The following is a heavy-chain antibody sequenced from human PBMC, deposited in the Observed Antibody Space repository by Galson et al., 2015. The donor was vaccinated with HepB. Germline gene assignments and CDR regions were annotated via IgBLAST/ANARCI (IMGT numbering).Heavy chain of an antibody. V-gene: IGHV1-46*01. CDR2: INPSGGST. J-gene: IGHJ6*02. CDR1: GYTFTSYY. Sequence: SVKVSCKASGYTFTSYYMHWVRQAPGQGLEWMGIINPSGGSTSYAQKFQGRVTMTRDTSTSTVYMELSSLRSEDTAVYYCAREEVPAAITSNYYGMDVWGQGTTVTVSS. D-gene: IGHD2-2*01. CDR3: AREEVPAAITSNYYGMDV.